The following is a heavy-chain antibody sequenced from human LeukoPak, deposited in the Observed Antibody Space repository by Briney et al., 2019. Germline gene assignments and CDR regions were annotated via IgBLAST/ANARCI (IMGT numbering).Heavy chain of an antibody. Sequence: ASVKVSCKASGYTFTSYDINWVRQATGQGLEWMGWMNPNSGNTSYAQKFQGRVTMTRNTSISTAYMELSSLRSEDTAVYYCARGLRSGYPYYYYYGMDVWGQGTTVTVSS. CDR2: MNPNSGNT. D-gene: IGHD3-3*01. J-gene: IGHJ6*02. CDR3: ARGLRSGYPYYYYYGMDV. V-gene: IGHV1-8*01. CDR1: GYTFTSYD.